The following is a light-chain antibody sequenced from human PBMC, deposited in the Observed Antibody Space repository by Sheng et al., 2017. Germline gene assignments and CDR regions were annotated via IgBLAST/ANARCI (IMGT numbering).Light chain of an antibody. CDR3: QQFDSDSQKVT. J-gene: IGKJ4*01. V-gene: IGKV1-13*02. CDR1: QGIRRA. Sequence: AIQLTQSPSSLSASVGDRVSITCRASQGIRRASAWYQQKPGKAPKLLIFDASGLESGVPSRFSGSGSGTEFTLTISSLQPEDFATYYCQQFDSDSQKVTFGGGTKVEIK. CDR2: DAS.